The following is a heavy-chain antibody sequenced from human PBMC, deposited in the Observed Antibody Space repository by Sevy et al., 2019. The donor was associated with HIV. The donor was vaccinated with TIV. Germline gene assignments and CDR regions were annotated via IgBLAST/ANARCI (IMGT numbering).Heavy chain of an antibody. Sequence: GGSLRLSCIASGFTFNIYEMNWVRQAPGQGLEWVSYISSSFTNIYYADSVKGRFTISRENAKNSLYLQMNSRRAEDTAVYYCTNYVHYWGQGTLVTVSS. CDR3: TNYVHY. CDR2: ISSSFTNI. CDR1: GFTFNIYE. J-gene: IGHJ4*02. D-gene: IGHD3-10*02. V-gene: IGHV3-48*03.